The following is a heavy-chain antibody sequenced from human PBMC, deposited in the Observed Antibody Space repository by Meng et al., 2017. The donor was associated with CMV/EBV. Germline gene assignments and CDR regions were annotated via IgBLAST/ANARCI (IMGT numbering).Heavy chain of an antibody. Sequence: QGQLQGAGPGLVKPSGTLSLTCTVSGGSISSYYWSWIRQPAGKGLEWIGRIYTSGSTNYNPSLKSRVTMSVDTSKNQFSLKLSSVTAADTAVYYCAREIAVVPAAIDNWFDPWGQGTLVTVSS. CDR2: IYTSGST. CDR1: GGSISSYY. D-gene: IGHD2-2*02. V-gene: IGHV4-4*07. CDR3: AREIAVVPAAIDNWFDP. J-gene: IGHJ5*02.